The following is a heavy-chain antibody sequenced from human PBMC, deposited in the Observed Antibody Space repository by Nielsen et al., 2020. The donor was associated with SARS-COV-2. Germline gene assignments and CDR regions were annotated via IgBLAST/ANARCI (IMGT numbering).Heavy chain of an antibody. V-gene: IGHV1-3*01. CDR1: GYTFTSYA. Sequence: ASVKVSCKASGYTFTSYAMHWVRQAPGQRLEWMGWIDAGNGNTKYSQKFQGRVTITRDTSASTAYMELRSLRSDDTAVYYCARGWGSSGWYSWQNKYYFDYWGQGTLVTVSS. D-gene: IGHD6-19*01. J-gene: IGHJ4*02. CDR3: ARGWGSSGWYSWQNKYYFDY. CDR2: IDAGNGNT.